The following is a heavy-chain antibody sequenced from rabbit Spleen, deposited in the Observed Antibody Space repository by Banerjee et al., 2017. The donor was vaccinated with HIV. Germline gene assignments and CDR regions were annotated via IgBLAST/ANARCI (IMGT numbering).Heavy chain of an antibody. Sequence: QSLAESAGGLVHPEGSLPLTCTASGFSFSRSAYMCWVRQAPGKGLEWITCINALTGKSVYATGAKGRFTISRTSSTTVALRMTSLTAADTATYFCARDAAGREDFNLWGPGTLVTVS. D-gene: IGHD4-2*01. J-gene: IGHJ4*01. CDR3: ARDAAGREDFNL. CDR2: INALTGKS. V-gene: IGHV1S40*01. CDR1: GFSFSRSAY.